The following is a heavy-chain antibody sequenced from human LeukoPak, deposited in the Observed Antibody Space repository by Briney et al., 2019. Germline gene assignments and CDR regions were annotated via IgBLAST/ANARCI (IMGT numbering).Heavy chain of an antibody. CDR3: ARDLNYGDYNNWFDP. Sequence: GGSLRLSCAASGFRFSSYEMNWVRQAPGKGLEWVSYIGQSGSTKYYADSVKARFTISRDNDKGSLYLQMNSLRAEDTAVYYCARDLNYGDYNNWFDPWGQGTLVTVSS. CDR2: IGQSGSTK. D-gene: IGHD4-17*01. CDR1: GFRFSSYE. V-gene: IGHV3-48*03. J-gene: IGHJ5*02.